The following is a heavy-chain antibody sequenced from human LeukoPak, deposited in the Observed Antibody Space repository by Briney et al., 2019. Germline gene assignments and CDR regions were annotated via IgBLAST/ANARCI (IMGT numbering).Heavy chain of an antibody. J-gene: IGHJ6*03. CDR3: ARVIPLGRFGEFMDYMDV. CDR2: MNPNSGNT. Sequence: ASVKVSCKASGYTFTSYDINWVRQATGQGLEWMGWMNPNSGNTGYAQKFQGRVTMTRNTSISTAYMELSSLRSEDTAVYYCARVIPLGRFGEFMDYMDVWGKGTTVTISS. CDR1: GYTFTSYD. V-gene: IGHV1-8*01. D-gene: IGHD3-10*01.